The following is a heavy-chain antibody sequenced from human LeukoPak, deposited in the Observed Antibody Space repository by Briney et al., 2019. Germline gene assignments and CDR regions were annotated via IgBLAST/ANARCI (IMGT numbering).Heavy chain of an antibody. CDR3: ARGIVVVPAAIWY. V-gene: IGHV1-2*02. CDR1: GYTFTGYY. CDR2: INPNSGGR. D-gene: IGHD2-2*01. Sequence: ASVKVSCKASGYTFTGYYMHWVRQAPGQGLEWMGWINPNSGGRNYAQKFQGRVTMTRDTSISTAYMELSRLRSDDTAVYYCARGIVVVPAAIWYWGQGTLVTVSS. J-gene: IGHJ4*02.